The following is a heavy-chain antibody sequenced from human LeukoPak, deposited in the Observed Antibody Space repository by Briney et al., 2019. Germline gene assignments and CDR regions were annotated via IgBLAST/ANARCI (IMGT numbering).Heavy chain of an antibody. CDR2: IWYDGSNK. D-gene: IGHD6-13*01. J-gene: IGHJ4*02. V-gene: IGHV3-33*01. Sequence: GGSLRLSCAASGFTFSSYGMHWVRQAPGKGLEWVAVIWYDGSNKYYADSVKGRFTISRDNSKNTLYLQMNSLRAENTAVYYCAREGGDAAGTDFYDYWGQGTLVTVSS. CDR3: AREGGDAAGTDFYDY. CDR1: GFTFSSYG.